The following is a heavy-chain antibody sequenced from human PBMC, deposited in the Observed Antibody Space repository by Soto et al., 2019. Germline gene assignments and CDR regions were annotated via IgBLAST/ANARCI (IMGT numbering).Heavy chain of an antibody. V-gene: IGHV4-31*02. Sequence: SETLSLTCTVSGGSISSGGYYWSWIRQHPGKGLEWIGYIYYSGSTYYNPSLKSRVTISVDTSKNQFSLKLSSVTAADTAVYYCARERRPNYHDSSGFLNWFDPWGQGTLVTVSS. CDR1: GGSISSGGYY. J-gene: IGHJ5*02. CDR2: IYYSGST. CDR3: ARERRPNYHDSSGFLNWFDP. D-gene: IGHD3-22*01.